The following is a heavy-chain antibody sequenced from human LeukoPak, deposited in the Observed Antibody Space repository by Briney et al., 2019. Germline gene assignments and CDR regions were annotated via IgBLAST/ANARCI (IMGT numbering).Heavy chain of an antibody. CDR3: AKFPSAATPGVEYAFDI. CDR2: ISYDGSNK. V-gene: IGHV3-30*18. Sequence: GRSLRLSCAASGFTFSSYGMHWVRQAPGKGLEWVAVISYDGSNKYYADSVEGRFTISRDNSKNTLYLQMNSLRAEDTAVYYCAKFPSAATPGVEYAFDIWGQGTMVTVSS. CDR1: GFTFSSYG. D-gene: IGHD2-15*01. J-gene: IGHJ3*02.